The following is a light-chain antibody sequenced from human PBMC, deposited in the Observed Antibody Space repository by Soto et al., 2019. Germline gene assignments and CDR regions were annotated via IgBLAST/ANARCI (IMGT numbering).Light chain of an antibody. CDR1: QSVSSNY. CDR3: QQYSSSPWT. V-gene: IGKV3-20*01. J-gene: IGKJ1*01. Sequence: EIVLTQSPGTLSLSPGERATLSCRASQSVSSNYLAWHQQKPGQAPRLLIYGVSTRTTGIPDRFSGSGSGTDFTLTISRLEPEDFAVYYCQQYSSSPWTFGLGTNVEFK. CDR2: GVS.